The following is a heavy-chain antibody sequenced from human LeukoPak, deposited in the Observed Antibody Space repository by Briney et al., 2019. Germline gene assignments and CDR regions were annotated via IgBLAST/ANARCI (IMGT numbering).Heavy chain of an antibody. D-gene: IGHD1-1*01. CDR1: GGSISSGSYY. CDR2: IYYSGST. V-gene: IGHV4-61*01. CDR3: ARGVRPWAYYMDV. J-gene: IGHJ6*03. Sequence: SQTLSLTCTVSGGSISSGSYYWSWIRQPPGKGLEWIGYIYYSGSTNYNPSLKSRVTISVDTSKNQFSLKLSSVTAADTAVYYCARGVRPWAYYMDVWGKGTTVTISS.